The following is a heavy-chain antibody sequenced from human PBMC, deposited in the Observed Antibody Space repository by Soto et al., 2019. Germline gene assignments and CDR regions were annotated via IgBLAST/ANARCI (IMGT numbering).Heavy chain of an antibody. D-gene: IGHD5-18*01. CDR1: GGSFSGYY. CDR2: INHSGST. V-gene: IGHV4-34*01. J-gene: IGHJ4*02. Sequence: SETLSLTCAVYGGSFSGYYWSWIRQPPGKGLEWIGEINHSGSTNYNPSLKSRVTISVDTSKNQFSLKLSSVTAADTAVYYCARILYGYDYWGQGTLVTVSS. CDR3: ARILYGYDY.